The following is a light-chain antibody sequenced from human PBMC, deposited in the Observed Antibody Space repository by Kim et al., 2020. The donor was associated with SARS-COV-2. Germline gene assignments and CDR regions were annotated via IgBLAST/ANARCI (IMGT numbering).Light chain of an antibody. J-gene: IGLJ2*01. Sequence: GQKVTISCSGSSSTIGNIYVSWYQQLPGTAPKLLIYDNNKRPSGIPDRFSGSKSGTSATLGITGLQTGDEADYYCGTWDSSLSAVVFGGGTQLTVL. CDR3: GTWDSSLSAVV. CDR1: SSTIGNIY. CDR2: DNN. V-gene: IGLV1-51*01.